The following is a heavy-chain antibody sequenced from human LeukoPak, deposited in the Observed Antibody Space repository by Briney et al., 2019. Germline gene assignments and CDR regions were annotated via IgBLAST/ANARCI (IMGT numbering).Heavy chain of an antibody. Sequence: SETLSLTCAVHGGSFSNYWSWIRQPPGKGLEWIGSIYYSGSTYYNPSLKSRVTISVDTSKNQFSLKLSSVTAADTAVYYCARPEYYDSSGYDYWGQGTLVTVSS. CDR1: GGSFSNY. CDR3: ARPEYYDSSGYDY. D-gene: IGHD3-22*01. CDR2: IYYSGST. V-gene: IGHV4-39*01. J-gene: IGHJ4*02.